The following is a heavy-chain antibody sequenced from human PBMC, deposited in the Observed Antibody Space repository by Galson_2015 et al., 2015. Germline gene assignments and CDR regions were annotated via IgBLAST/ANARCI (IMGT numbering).Heavy chain of an antibody. D-gene: IGHD6-19*01. V-gene: IGHV3-21*01. Sequence: SLRLSCAASGFIFSSYSMNWVRQAPGKGLEWVSSISSSGTYTQYGDSMKGRFTISRDSAKNSVYLQMHSLRAEDTAVYYCARGPYTSGSFDYWGQGALVTVSS. CDR1: GFIFSSYS. J-gene: IGHJ4*02. CDR3: ARGPYTSGSFDY. CDR2: ISSSGTYT.